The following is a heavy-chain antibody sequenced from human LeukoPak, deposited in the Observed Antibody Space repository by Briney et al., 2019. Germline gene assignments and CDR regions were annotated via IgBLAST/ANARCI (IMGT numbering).Heavy chain of an antibody. CDR2: IISIFGTG. CDR3: AIAGIAAAGRSTDY. Sequence: ASVTVSCKASGGTFSSYAISWVRQAPGQGLEWMGGIISIFGTGNYAQKFQGRVTITTDQSTSTAYMELSSLRSEDTAVYYCAIAGIAAAGRSTDYWGQGTLVTVS. CDR1: GGTFSSYA. V-gene: IGHV1-69*05. D-gene: IGHD6-13*01. J-gene: IGHJ4*02.